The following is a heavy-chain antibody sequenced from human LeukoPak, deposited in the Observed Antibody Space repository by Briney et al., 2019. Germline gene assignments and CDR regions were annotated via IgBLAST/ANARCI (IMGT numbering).Heavy chain of an antibody. CDR3: ARDQYDTWSRRGNFDS. V-gene: IGHV3-30-3*01. CDR1: GFTFSSYA. CDR2: ISYDGSNK. Sequence: GGSLRLSCAASGFTFSSYAMHWVRQVPGKGLEWVAVISYDGSNKYYADSVKGRFTISRDNSKNTLYLQMNSLRAEDTAVFYCARDQYDTWSRRGNFDSWGQGTLVIVSS. J-gene: IGHJ4*02. D-gene: IGHD3-3*01.